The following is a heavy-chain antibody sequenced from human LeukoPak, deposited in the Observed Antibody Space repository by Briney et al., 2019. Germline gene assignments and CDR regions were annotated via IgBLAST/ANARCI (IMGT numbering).Heavy chain of an antibody. J-gene: IGHJ4*02. V-gene: IGHV1-2*02. CDR2: INPNSGGT. D-gene: IGHD6-13*01. CDR3: ARVVGSSWDRPYFDY. CDR1: GYTFTGYY. Sequence: ASVKVSCKASGYTFTGYYMHWVRQAPGQGLEWMGWINPNSGGTNYAQKFQGRVTMTRDTSISTAYMELSRLRSDDTAVYYCARVVGSSWDRPYFDYWRQGTLVTVSS.